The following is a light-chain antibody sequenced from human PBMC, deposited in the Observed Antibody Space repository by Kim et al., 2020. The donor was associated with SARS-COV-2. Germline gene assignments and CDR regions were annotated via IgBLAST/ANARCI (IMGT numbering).Light chain of an antibody. V-gene: IGKV1-39*01. J-gene: IGKJ2*01. CDR3: QQSYSPPYT. Sequence: SGAVGDRVTITCRASRSISDYLNWYQQKPGRAPKLLIFAASSLQSEVPSRFSGSGSGTDFTLTITSLQPEDSATYYCQQSYSPPYTFGQGTKLEI. CDR1: RSISDY. CDR2: AAS.